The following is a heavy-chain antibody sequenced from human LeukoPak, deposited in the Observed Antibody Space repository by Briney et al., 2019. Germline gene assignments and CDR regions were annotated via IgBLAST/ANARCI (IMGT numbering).Heavy chain of an antibody. V-gene: IGHV1-18*01. J-gene: IGHJ5*02. CDR1: GYTFTRYG. D-gene: IGHD1-26*01. Sequence: ASVKVSCKASGYTFTRYGISWVRQAPGQGLEWMGWISAYNGNTNYAQKLQGRVTMTTDTSTSTAYMELRSLRSDDTAVYYCARDFRSGSPGWFDPWGQGTLVTVSS. CDR2: ISAYNGNT. CDR3: ARDFRSGSPGWFDP.